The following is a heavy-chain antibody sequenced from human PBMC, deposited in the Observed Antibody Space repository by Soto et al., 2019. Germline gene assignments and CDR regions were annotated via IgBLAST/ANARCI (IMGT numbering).Heavy chain of an antibody. CDR3: ARRKAVRNFDY. J-gene: IGHJ4*02. D-gene: IGHD6-19*01. CDR2: VSENGDYT. CDR1: GFVFSHYA. Sequence: EVQLLESGGGLVQPGGSLTVSCAASGFVFSHYAMTWVRQAPGKGLEVGSTVSENGDYTYYADFVKGRFTISRDNSKNTVFVQMNSLRAEDTAVYYCARRKAVRNFDYWGQGTLVTVSS. V-gene: IGHV3-23*01.